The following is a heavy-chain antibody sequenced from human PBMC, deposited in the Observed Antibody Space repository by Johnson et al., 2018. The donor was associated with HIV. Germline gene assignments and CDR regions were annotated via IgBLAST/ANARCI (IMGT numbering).Heavy chain of an antibody. V-gene: IGHV3-20*04. Sequence: EVQLVESGGGVVRPGGSLRLSCAASGFIFDDYGMSWVRQVPGKGLEWVSGINWNGASTGYADSVKGRFTISRDNAEDSLYLQMDSLRAEDTALYYCARDRKYNFWSGYDTWGQGTMVSVSS. CDR3: ARDRKYNFWSGYDT. CDR2: INWNGAST. D-gene: IGHD3-3*01. CDR1: GFIFDDYG. J-gene: IGHJ3*01.